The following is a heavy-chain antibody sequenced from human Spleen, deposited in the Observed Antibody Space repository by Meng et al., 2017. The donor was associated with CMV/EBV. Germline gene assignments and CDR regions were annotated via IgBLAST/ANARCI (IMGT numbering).Heavy chain of an antibody. D-gene: IGHD3-3*01. V-gene: IGHV4-31*02. CDR1: ISSGGYY. CDR2: IYYSGST. Sequence: ISSGGYYWGGIRQHPGRGLEWIGYIYYSGSTYYDPSLKSRVTISVDTSKNQFSLKLSSVTAADTAVYYCARGRRDFWSGYPTQYFDYWGQGTLVTVSS. J-gene: IGHJ4*02. CDR3: ARGRRDFWSGYPTQYFDY.